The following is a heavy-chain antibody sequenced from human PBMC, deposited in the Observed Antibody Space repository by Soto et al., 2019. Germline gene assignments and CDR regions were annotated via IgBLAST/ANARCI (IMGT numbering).Heavy chain of an antibody. V-gene: IGHV3-7*05. Sequence: HPGGSLRLACAASGVTFSTYWMSWVRQAPGKGLEWVANIRGDGNEKYCVDSVKGRFTISRDNAKNSLYLQMNSLRAEDTAVYYCARDMDGKDYWGQGTLVTVSS. CDR2: IRGDGNEK. CDR1: GVTFSTYW. CDR3: ARDMDGKDY. J-gene: IGHJ4*01.